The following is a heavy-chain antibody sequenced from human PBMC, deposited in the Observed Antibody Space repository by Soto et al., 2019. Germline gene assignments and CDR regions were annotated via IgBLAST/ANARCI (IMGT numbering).Heavy chain of an antibody. CDR1: GGTFSSYA. V-gene: IGHV1-69*13. J-gene: IGHJ6*02. Sequence: GASVKVSCKASGGTFSSYAISWVRQAPGQGLEWMGGIIPIFGTANYAQKFQGRVTITADESTSTAYMELSSLRSEDTAMYYCARDMYYYGSGSYWGYYYYYGMDVWGQGTTVTSP. D-gene: IGHD3-10*01. CDR3: ARDMYYYGSGSYWGYYYYYGMDV. CDR2: IIPIFGTA.